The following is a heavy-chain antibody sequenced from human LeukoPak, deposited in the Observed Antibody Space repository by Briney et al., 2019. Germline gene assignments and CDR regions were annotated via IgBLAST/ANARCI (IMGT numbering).Heavy chain of an antibody. CDR3: ASSKTNGDSSGWYAWFDP. D-gene: IGHD6-19*01. Sequence: SETLSLSCTVSGDSISSDGSYWSWIRQPPGKGLEWIGYIYYSGYTNYNPSLKSRVTISVDTSKNQFSLKLSSVTAADTAVYYCASSKTNGDSSGWYAWFDPWGQGTLVTVSS. CDR1: GDSISSDGSY. J-gene: IGHJ5*02. CDR2: IYYSGYT. V-gene: IGHV4-61*08.